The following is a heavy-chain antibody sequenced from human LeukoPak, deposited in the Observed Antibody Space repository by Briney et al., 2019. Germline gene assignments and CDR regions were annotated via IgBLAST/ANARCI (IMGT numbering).Heavy chain of an antibody. J-gene: IGHJ4*02. CDR2: IYYSGST. D-gene: IGHD6-13*01. Sequence: PSETLSLTCTVSGGSISSSSYYWGWIRQPPGKGPEWIGSIYYSGSTYYNPSLKSRVTISVDTSKNQFSLKLSSVTAADTAVYYCARHQAAAGVDYWGQGTLVTVSS. CDR1: GGSISSSSYY. CDR3: ARHQAAAGVDY. V-gene: IGHV4-39*01.